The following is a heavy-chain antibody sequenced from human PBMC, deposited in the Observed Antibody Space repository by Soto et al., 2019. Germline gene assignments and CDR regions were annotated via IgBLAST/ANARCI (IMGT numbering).Heavy chain of an antibody. V-gene: IGHV4-34*01. CDR3: ARRRITGTTRGMDV. Sequence: SETLSLTCAVYGGSFSGYYWSWIRQPPGKGLEWIGEINHSGSTNYNPSLKSRVTISVDTSKNQFSLKLSSVTAADTAVYYCARRRITGTTRGMDVWGQGTTVTVSS. CDR1: GGSFSGYY. D-gene: IGHD1-7*01. J-gene: IGHJ6*02. CDR2: INHSGST.